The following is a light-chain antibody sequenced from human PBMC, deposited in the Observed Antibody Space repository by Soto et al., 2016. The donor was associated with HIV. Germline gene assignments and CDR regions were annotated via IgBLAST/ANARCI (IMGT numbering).Light chain of an antibody. J-gene: IGKJ1*01. CDR1: QNINSW. CDR3: QQSYSMPWT. V-gene: IGKV1-5*03. Sequence: DIQMTQSPSTLSASVGDRVTITCRASQNINSWLAWYQQKPGKAPKLLIYRASNLESGVPSRFSGSGSGTEFTLTISSLQPDDFATYYCQQSYSMPWTFGQGTKVEIK. CDR2: RAS.